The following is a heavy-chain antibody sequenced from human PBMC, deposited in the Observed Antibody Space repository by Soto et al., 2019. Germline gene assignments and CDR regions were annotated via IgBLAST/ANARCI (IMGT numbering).Heavy chain of an antibody. CDR1: GYTFTSYG. CDR3: ARVDSSGYYFYYFDY. Sequence: QVQLVQSGAEVKKPGASVKVSCKASGYTFTSYGISWVRQAPGQGLEWMGWISAYNGNTNYAQKLQGRVTMTTDTSMSTAYMELRSLRSDDTAVYYCARVDSSGYYFYYFDYWGQGTLVTVSS. CDR2: ISAYNGNT. D-gene: IGHD3-22*01. J-gene: IGHJ4*02. V-gene: IGHV1-18*01.